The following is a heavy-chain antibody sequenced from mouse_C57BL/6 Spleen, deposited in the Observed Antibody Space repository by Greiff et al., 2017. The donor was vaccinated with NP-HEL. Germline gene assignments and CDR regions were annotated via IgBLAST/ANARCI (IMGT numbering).Heavy chain of an antibody. V-gene: IGHV1-74*01. CDR1: GYTFTSYW. CDR2: IHPSDSAT. CDR3: ARDWDEGFAY. D-gene: IGHD4-1*01. Sequence: QVQLQQPGAELVKPGASVKVSCKASGYTFTSYWMHWVKQRPGQGLEWIGRIHPSDSATNYTHKFKGKATFTVDKSYSTAYMQLSSLTSEDAAVYYCARDWDEGFAYWGQGTLVTVSA. J-gene: IGHJ3*01.